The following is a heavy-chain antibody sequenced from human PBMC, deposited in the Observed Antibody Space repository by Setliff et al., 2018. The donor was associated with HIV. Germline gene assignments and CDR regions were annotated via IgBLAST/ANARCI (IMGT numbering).Heavy chain of an antibody. J-gene: IGHJ3*02. CDR3: ARLGSGYSYAYEFADAFDI. CDR2: IYPGDSDT. Sequence: GESLKISCKGSGDSFTSYWIGWVRQMPGKGLEWMGIIYPGDSDTRYSTSFEGQVTISADKSISTAYLQWSSLKASDTAMYYCARLGSGYSYAYEFADAFDIWGQGTMVTVSS. D-gene: IGHD5-18*01. CDR1: GDSFTSYW. V-gene: IGHV5-51*01.